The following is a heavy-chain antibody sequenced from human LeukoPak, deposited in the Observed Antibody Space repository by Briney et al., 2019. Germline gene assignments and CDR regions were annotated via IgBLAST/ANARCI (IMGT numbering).Heavy chain of an antibody. CDR2: IYYSGST. D-gene: IGHD3-9*01. J-gene: IGHJ4*02. CDR3: AGSVLRYFDWFS. CDR1: GGSISSHY. V-gene: IGHV4-59*11. Sequence: SETLSLTRTVSGGSISSHYWSWIRQPPGKGLEWIGYIYYSGSTNYNPSLKSRVTISVDTSKSQFSLKLSSVTAADTAVYYCAGSVLRYFDWFSWGQGTLVTVSS.